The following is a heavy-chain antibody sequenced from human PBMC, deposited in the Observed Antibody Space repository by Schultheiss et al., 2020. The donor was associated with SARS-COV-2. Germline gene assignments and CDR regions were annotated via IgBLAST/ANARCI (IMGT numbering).Heavy chain of an antibody. CDR2: ISWDGGST. CDR3: AKTVAGTGTYGFDY. Sequence: GGSLRLSCAASGFTFSSYSMNWVRQAPGEGLEWVSLISWDGGSTSYADSVQGRFTISRDNNKNSLYLQMNSLRNEDTALYYCAKTVAGTGTYGFDYWGQGTPVTVSS. V-gene: IGHV3-43*01. CDR1: GFTFSSYS. D-gene: IGHD6-19*01. J-gene: IGHJ4*02.